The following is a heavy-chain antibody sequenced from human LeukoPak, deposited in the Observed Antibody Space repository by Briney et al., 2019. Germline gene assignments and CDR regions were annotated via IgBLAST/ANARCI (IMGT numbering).Heavy chain of an antibody. V-gene: IGHV3-7*01. D-gene: IGHD3-3*01. CDR2: IKEDGSEK. Sequence: PGRSLRLSCAASGFSFSTYWMTWVRQAPGKGLEWVANIKEDGSEKNYADSVRGRFTISRDNAKNSVYLQMNSLRAEDTAVYYCTRDRPLTVSGVVFLPWGQGTLVTVSS. J-gene: IGHJ5*02. CDR1: GFSFSTYW. CDR3: TRDRPLTVSGVVFLP.